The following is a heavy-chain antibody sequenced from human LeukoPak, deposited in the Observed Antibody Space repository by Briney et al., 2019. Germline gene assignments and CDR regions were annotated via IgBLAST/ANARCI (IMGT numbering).Heavy chain of an antibody. CDR3: ARGYSSSWYDYYYYMDV. V-gene: IGHV3-30*03. Sequence: GGSLRLSCEASGFTFNTYAMHWVRQAPGKGLEWVAVTSHDGGKKYYADSVKGRFTISRDNAKNTLYLQMNSVRAEDTAVYYCARGYSSSWYDYYYYMDVWGKGTTVTVSS. J-gene: IGHJ6*03. CDR2: TSHDGGKK. D-gene: IGHD6-13*01. CDR1: GFTFNTYA.